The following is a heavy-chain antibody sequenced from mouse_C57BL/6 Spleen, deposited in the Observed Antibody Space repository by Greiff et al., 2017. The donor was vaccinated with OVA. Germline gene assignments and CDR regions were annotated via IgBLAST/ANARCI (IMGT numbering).Heavy chain of an antibody. CDR3: ARGYYGEGGWYFDV. J-gene: IGHJ1*03. D-gene: IGHD1-1*01. CDR2: IYPGDGDT. V-gene: IGHV1-82*01. Sequence: QVQLQQSGPELVKPGASVKISCKASGYAFSSSWMNWVKQRPGKGLEWIGRIYPGDGDTNYNGKFKGKATLTADKSSSTAYMQLSSLTSEDSAVYFCARGYYGEGGWYFDVWGTGTTVTVSS. CDR1: GYAFSSSW.